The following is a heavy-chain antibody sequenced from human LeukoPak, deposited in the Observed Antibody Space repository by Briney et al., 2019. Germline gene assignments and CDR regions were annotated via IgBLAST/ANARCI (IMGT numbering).Heavy chain of an antibody. CDR1: GFTFSRCW. V-gene: IGHV3-7*04. CDR3: ARGAH. Sequence: GGSLRLSCAASGFTFSRCWMSWVRQAPGKGLEWVAYIKQEGREKYYVDSVKGQFTTSRDNAKNSLYLQMNRLRAEDTAVYYCARGAHWGQGTLVTVSS. CDR2: IKQEGREK. J-gene: IGHJ4*02.